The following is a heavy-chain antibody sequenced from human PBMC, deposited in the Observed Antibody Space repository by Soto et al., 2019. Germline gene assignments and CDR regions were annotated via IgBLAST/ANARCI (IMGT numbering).Heavy chain of an antibody. Sequence: SETLSLSCAVSGYSISSGCFWCGIRQPPGKGLEWFANRYHDGNTHYNPSLKSRVTMSVDTSKNQFSLKLNSVTAADTAVYYCARESYSGYHSYDYWGQGILVTVSS. D-gene: IGHD5-12*01. CDR2: RYHDGNT. CDR1: GYSISSGCF. J-gene: IGHJ4*02. CDR3: ARESYSGYHSYDY. V-gene: IGHV4-38-2*02.